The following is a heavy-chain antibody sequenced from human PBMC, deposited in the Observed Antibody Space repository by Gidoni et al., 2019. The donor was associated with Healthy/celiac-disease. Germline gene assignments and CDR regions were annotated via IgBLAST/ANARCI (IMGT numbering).Heavy chain of an antibody. V-gene: IGHV5-51*01. J-gene: IGHJ6*03. CDR1: GCSFTVFW. Sequence: EVQLVKSGAEVNKPGVSLTISCKGSGCSFTVFWFGCVRQVPGKGLEWMGIIYPGASDTRYSPSFQDQVTISADKSISSGYLQWSSLKASDTAMYYCARHFGLDRLDYYYYYMDVWGKGTTVTVSS. CDR3: ARHFGLDRLDYYYYYMDV. CDR2: IYPGASDT. D-gene: IGHD3-16*01.